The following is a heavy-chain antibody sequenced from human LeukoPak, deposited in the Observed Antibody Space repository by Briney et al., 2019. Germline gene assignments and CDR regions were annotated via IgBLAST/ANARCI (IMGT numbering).Heavy chain of an antibody. CDR2: ISYDGSNK. Sequence: GGSLRLSCGASGFTFSNYGMHWVRQAPGKGLEWVAVISYDGSNKYYADSVKGRFTISRDNSKNTLYLQMNSLRAEDTAVYYCAKDLSLVVQYYFDYWGQGTLVTVSS. J-gene: IGHJ4*02. CDR3: AKDLSLVVQYYFDY. CDR1: GFTFSNYG. V-gene: IGHV3-30*18. D-gene: IGHD3-22*01.